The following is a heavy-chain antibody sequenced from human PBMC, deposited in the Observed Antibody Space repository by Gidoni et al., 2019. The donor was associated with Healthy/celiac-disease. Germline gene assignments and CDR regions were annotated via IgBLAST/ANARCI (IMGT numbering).Heavy chain of an antibody. Sequence: QVQLQQWGAGLLKPSATLSLTCAVYGGSFSGYYWSWIRQPPGKGLEWIGEINHSGSTNYNPSLKSRVTISVDTSKNQFSLKLSSVTAADTAVYYCARGYCSSTSCYVGWFDPWGQGTLVTVSS. D-gene: IGHD2-2*01. CDR1: GGSFSGYY. CDR3: ARGYCSSTSCYVGWFDP. CDR2: INHSGST. J-gene: IGHJ5*02. V-gene: IGHV4-34*01.